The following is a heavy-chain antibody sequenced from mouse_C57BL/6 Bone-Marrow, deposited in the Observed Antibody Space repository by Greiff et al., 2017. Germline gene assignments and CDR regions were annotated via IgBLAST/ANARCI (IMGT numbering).Heavy chain of an antibody. D-gene: IGHD2-5*01. CDR1: GYTFTGYW. J-gene: IGHJ2*01. CDR3: ARSIVSYYFDY. V-gene: IGHV1-9*01. CDR2: ILPGSGSA. Sequence: QVQLQQSGAELMKPGASVKLSCKATGYTFTGYWIEWVKQRPGHGLEWIGEILPGSGSANYKEKFKGKATFPTDTSSNTAYMQLSSLTTEDSAIYYYARSIVSYYFDYRGKGTTLTVAS.